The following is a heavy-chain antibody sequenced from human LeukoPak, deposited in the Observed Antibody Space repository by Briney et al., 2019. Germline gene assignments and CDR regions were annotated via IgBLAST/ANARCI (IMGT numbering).Heavy chain of an antibody. CDR1: GFTVSSNY. Sequence: GGSLRLSCAASGFTVSSNYMSWVRQAPGKGLEWVAVISYDGSNKYYADSVKGRFTISRDNSKNTLYLQMNSLRAEETAVYYCARTYCSSTSCYYYYYYGMDAWGQGTTVTVSS. CDR2: ISYDGSNK. J-gene: IGHJ6*02. D-gene: IGHD2-2*01. CDR3: ARTYCSSTSCYYYYYYGMDA. V-gene: IGHV3-30-3*01.